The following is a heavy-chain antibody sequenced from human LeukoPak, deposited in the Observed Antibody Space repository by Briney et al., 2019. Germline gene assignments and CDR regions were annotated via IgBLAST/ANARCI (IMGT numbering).Heavy chain of an antibody. J-gene: IGHJ4*02. CDR1: GFTFSDYY. V-gene: IGHV3-11*06. CDR3: ARDRYGDYSIDY. CDR2: ISSITSYI. Sequence: GGSLRLSCAASGFTFSDYYMSWIRQAPGKGLEWVSSISSITSYIYYADSVKGRFTISRDNAKNSLYLQMNSLRAEDTAVYYCARDRYGDYSIDYWGQGTLVTVSS. D-gene: IGHD4-17*01.